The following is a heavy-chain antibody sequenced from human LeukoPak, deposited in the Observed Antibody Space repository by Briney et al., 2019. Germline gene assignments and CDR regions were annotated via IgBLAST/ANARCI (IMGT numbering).Heavy chain of an antibody. J-gene: IGHJ4*02. CDR1: GFTFDDYG. CDR2: IYSDGST. V-gene: IGHV3-53*01. CDR3: ARGRSAWFD. D-gene: IGHD6-19*01. Sequence: GGSLRLSCAASGFTFDDYGMSWVRQAPGKGLEWVSIIYSDGSTYYADSVKGRFSISRDNSKNTLYLQMNSLRDEDTAVYYCARGRSAWFDWGQGTLVTVSS.